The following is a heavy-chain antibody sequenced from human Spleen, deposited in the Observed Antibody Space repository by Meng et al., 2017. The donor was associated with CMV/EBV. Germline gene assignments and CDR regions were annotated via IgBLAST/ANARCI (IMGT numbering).Heavy chain of an antibody. J-gene: IGHJ6*02. CDR2: ISGGGGST. CDR1: GFTFDDYA. D-gene: IGHD3-16*01. Sequence: GGSLGLSCAASGFTFDDYAMHWVRQAPGKGLEWVSGISGGGGSTYYADSVKGRFTLSRDNSRNTLYLQMNSLRAEDTAVYYCANARGNYLYYGMDVWGQGTTVTVSS. CDR3: ANARGNYLYYGMDV. V-gene: IGHV3-23*01.